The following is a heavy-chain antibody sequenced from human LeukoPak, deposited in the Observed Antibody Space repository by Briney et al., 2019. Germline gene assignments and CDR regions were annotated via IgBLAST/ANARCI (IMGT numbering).Heavy chain of an antibody. CDR1: GYSFLNQW. D-gene: IGHD1-26*01. J-gene: IGHJ4*02. Sequence: GAALQISCKASGYSFLNQWIGWVRLMSGEGLEWMGIIYPGDSETRYSPSFQGQVTMSVDKSSSTAYLQWSSLKSSDTAMYYCARLSGRDFDFWGQGTLVTVSS. CDR2: IYPGDSET. V-gene: IGHV5-51*01. CDR3: ARLSGRDFDF.